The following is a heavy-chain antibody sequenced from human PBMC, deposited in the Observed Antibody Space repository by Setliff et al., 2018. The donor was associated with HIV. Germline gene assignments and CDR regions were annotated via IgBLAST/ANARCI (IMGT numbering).Heavy chain of an antibody. CDR2: IKQDGSEK. CDR3: ARPTNIDTLYYGSQSFYMYYYGMDV. D-gene: IGHD3-10*01. J-gene: IGHJ6*02. CDR1: RFTFSNYW. Sequence: GGSLRLSCAASRFTFSNYWMSWVHQAPGKGLEWVANIKQDGSEKYYVDSMKGRFTISRDNAKNSLYLQMNSLRAEDTAVYFCARPTNIDTLYYGSQSFYMYYYGMDVWGQGTTVTVSS. V-gene: IGHV3-7*01.